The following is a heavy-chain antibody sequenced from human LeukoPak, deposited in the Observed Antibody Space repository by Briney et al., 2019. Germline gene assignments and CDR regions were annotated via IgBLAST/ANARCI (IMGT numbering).Heavy chain of an antibody. CDR1: GFTFSSYG. D-gene: IGHD3-10*01. CDR2: IRYDGSNK. V-gene: IGHV3-30*02. Sequence: PGRSLRLSCAASGFTFSSYGMHWVRQAPGKGLEWVAFIRYDGSNKYYADSVKGRFTISRDNSKNTLYLQMNSLRGEDTAVYHCAKDPYGSADYYYYMDVWGKGTTVTVSS. J-gene: IGHJ6*03. CDR3: AKDPYGSADYYYYMDV.